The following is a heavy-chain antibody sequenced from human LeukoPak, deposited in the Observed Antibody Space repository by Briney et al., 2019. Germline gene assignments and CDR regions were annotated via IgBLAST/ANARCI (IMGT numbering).Heavy chain of an antibody. D-gene: IGHD1-1*01. CDR3: ARHSFMNDYRSPFDP. J-gene: IGHJ5*02. V-gene: IGHV5-51*01. CDR1: GYMFTNSW. Sequence: GESLKISCKGTGYMFTNSWLAWVRHMPGKDLEWMGTIYPGDSDTRYSPSFQGQITISADKSINTAYLHWSSLKASDTAIYDCARHSFMNDYRSPFDPWGQGTLVTVSS. CDR2: IYPGDSDT.